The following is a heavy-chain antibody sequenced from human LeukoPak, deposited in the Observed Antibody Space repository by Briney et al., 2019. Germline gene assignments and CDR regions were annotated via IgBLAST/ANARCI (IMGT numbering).Heavy chain of an antibody. CDR3: ARLSGSYYKRTYYYYGMDV. CDR1: GYRFTSYW. V-gene: IGHV5-51*01. CDR2: IYPGDSDT. D-gene: IGHD3-10*01. Sequence: GESLKISCKGSGYRFTSYWIGWVRQMPGKGLEWMGIIYPGDSDTRYSPSFQGQVTISADKSISTAYLQWSSLKASDTAMYYCARLSGSYYKRTYYYYGMDVWGQGTTVTVSS. J-gene: IGHJ6*02.